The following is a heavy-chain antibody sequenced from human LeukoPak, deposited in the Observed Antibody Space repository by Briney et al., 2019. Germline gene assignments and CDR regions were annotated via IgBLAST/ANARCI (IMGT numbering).Heavy chain of an antibody. D-gene: IGHD5-18*01. Sequence: SETLSLTCTVSGGSISSYYWSWIRQPPGKGLEWRGYIYYSGSTNYNPSLKSRVTISVDTSKNQFSLKLSSVTAADTAVYYCAGRGYSYGLYYYYYGMDVWGQGTTVTVSS. CDR3: AGRGYSYGLYYYYYGMDV. CDR2: IYYSGST. CDR1: GGSISSYY. V-gene: IGHV4-59*01. J-gene: IGHJ6*02.